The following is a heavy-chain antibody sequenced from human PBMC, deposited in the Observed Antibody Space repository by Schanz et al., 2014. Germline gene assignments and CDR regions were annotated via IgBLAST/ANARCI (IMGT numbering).Heavy chain of an antibody. Sequence: QVQLVQSGAEVKKPGSSLKVSCKASGGTFSTYTISWVRQAPGQGLEWMGRIIPILGIANYAQKFQGRGRITADKSTFTTFMDVSGLRSEDTAVYYCTRSPSQGYSYGHNRGAYYYGIDVWGQGTTVTVSS. J-gene: IGHJ6*02. CDR2: IIPILGIA. CDR1: GGTFSTYT. V-gene: IGHV1-69*02. D-gene: IGHD5-18*01. CDR3: TRSPSQGYSYGHNRGAYYYGIDV.